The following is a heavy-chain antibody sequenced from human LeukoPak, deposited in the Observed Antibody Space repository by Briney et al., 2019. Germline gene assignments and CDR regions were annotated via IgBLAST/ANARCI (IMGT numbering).Heavy chain of an antibody. CDR1: GGSFSGYY. CDR2: IYYSGST. Sequence: PSETLSLTCAVYGGSFSGYYWSWIRQPPGKGLEWIGYIYYSGSTNYNPSLKSRVTISVDTSKNQFSLNLSSVAAADTAVYYCARHARGTGYFDYWGQGTLVTVSS. CDR3: ARHARGTGYFDY. D-gene: IGHD3/OR15-3a*01. V-gene: IGHV4-59*08. J-gene: IGHJ4*02.